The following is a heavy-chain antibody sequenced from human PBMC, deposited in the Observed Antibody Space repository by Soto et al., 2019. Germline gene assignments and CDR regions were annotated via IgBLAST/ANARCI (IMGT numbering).Heavy chain of an antibody. Sequence: PGESLKISCKGSGYSFTSYWIGWVRQMPGKGLEWMGIIYPGDSDTRYSPSFQGQVTISADKSISTAYLQWSSLKASDTAMYYCARQSEVLRAVPDAFDVWGKGTTVTVSS. CDR1: GYSFTSYW. J-gene: IGHJ3*01. CDR3: ARQSEVLRAVPDAFDV. CDR2: IYPGDSDT. V-gene: IGHV5-51*01. D-gene: IGHD3-3*01.